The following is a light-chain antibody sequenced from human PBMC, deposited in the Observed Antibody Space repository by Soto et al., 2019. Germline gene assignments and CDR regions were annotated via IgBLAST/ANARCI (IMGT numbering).Light chain of an antibody. J-gene: IGKJ1*01. CDR3: QQYVSSPRT. CDR1: QIVYNGY. Sequence: ENVLTQSPGTLSLSPGESATLSCRASQIVYNGYLAWYQQKPGQPPSLLIFGASTRASGVPDRFSGSESGTDFTLTINRLQPEDFAVYYCQQYVSSPRTFGQGNRVEI. CDR2: GAS. V-gene: IGKV3-20*01.